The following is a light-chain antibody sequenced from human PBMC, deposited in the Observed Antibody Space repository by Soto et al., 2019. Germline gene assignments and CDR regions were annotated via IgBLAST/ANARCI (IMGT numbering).Light chain of an antibody. CDR3: QQYST. CDR1: QSISSW. CDR2: KAS. Sequence: DIQMTQSPSTLSASVGDRVTITCRASQSISSWLAWYQQKPGKAPKILIYKASSLESGVPSRFSCSGSGTEFTLTISSLQPDDFATYYCQQYSTFGQGTKLEIK. J-gene: IGKJ2*02. V-gene: IGKV1-5*03.